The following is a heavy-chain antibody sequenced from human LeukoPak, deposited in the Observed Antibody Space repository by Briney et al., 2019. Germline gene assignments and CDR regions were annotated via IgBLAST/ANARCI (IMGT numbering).Heavy chain of an antibody. CDR2: ISKDASST. V-gene: IGHV3-74*01. CDR1: GFTFSSYW. CDR3: ARARGYYYDSFDY. J-gene: IGHJ4*02. D-gene: IGHD3-22*01. Sequence: GGSLRLSCAASGFTFSSYWMHWVRQAPGGGLIWVSRISKDASSTSYADSVEGRYNISRDNPENTLFLQMNSLTAEDTAVYYCARARGYYYDSFDYWGQGTLVTISS.